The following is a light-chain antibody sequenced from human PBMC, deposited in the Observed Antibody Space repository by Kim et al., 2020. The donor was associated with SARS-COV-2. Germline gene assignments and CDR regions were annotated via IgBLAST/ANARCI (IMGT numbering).Light chain of an antibody. CDR3: QSYDNSLSNYV. Sequence: QSVLTQPPSVSGAPGQRVTISCTGSSSNLGANYNVHWYQHHPGTAPRLLIYDDDNRPSGVPGRFSGSKSGTSASLAIIGLRTEDEGDYYCQSYDNSLSNYVFGTGTKVTVL. J-gene: IGLJ1*01. V-gene: IGLV1-40*01. CDR2: DDD. CDR1: SSNLGANYN.